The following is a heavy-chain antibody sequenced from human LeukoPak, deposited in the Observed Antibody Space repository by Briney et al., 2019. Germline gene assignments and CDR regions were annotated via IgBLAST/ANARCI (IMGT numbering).Heavy chain of an antibody. CDR3: ARAIYCSGGSCLNWFDP. D-gene: IGHD2-15*01. V-gene: IGHV1-2*02. Sequence: GASVKVSCKASGYTFTGYYMHWVRQAPGQGLEWMGWINPNSGGTNYAQKFQGRVTMTRDTSISTVYMELRSLRSDDTAVYYCARAIYCSGGSCLNWFDPWGQGTLVTVSS. CDR1: GYTFTGYY. J-gene: IGHJ5*02. CDR2: INPNSGGT.